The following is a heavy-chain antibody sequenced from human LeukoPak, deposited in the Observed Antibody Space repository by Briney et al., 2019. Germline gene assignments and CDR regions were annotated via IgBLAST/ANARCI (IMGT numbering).Heavy chain of an antibody. V-gene: IGHV4-61*02. J-gene: IGHJ4*02. CDR1: GGSISSGSYY. CDR3: ARGLWSSGWYWVDY. Sequence: SETLSLTCTVSGGSISSGSYYWSWIRQPAGKGLEWIGRIYTSGSTNYNPSLKSRVTISVDTSKNQFSLKLSSVTAADTAVYYCARGLWSSGWYWVDYWGQGTPVTVSS. D-gene: IGHD6-19*01. CDR2: IYTSGST.